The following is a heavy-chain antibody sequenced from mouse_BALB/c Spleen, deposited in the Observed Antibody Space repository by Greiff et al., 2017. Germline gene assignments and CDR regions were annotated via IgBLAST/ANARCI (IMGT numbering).Heavy chain of an antibody. J-gene: IGHJ2*01. D-gene: IGHD1-2*01. CDR1: GYTFTSYW. Sequence: VQLQQSGAELVKPGASVKLSCKASGYTFTSYWMHWVKQRPGQGLEWIGEIDPSDSYTNYNQKFKGKATLTVDKSSSTAYMQLSSLTSEDSAVYYCARRTTANYFDYWGQGTTLTVSS. CDR3: ARRTTANYFDY. V-gene: IGHV1-69*02. CDR2: IDPSDSYT.